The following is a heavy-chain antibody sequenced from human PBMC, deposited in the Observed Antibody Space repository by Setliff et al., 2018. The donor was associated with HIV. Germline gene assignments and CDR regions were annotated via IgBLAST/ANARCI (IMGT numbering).Heavy chain of an antibody. CDR2: IKKDGSDK. CDR1: GFTFSNSW. CDR3: ARVVDTSGGYWGSFYRYMDV. V-gene: IGHV3-7*03. Sequence: GSLRLSCAASGFTFSNSWMTWVRQAPGKGLEWVANIKKDGSDKFYVDSVKGRFAISRDNAKNSLNLEMNSLRAEDTAIYYCARVVDTSGGYWGSFYRYMDVWGKGTTVTVSS. J-gene: IGHJ6*03. D-gene: IGHD3-10*01.